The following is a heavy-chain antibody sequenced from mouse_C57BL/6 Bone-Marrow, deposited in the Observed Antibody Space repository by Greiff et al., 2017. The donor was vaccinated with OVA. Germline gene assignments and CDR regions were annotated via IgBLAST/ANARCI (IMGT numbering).Heavy chain of an antibody. Sequence: EVMLVESGGGLVKPGGSLKLSCAASGFTFSSYAMSWVRQTPEKRLEWVATISDGGSYTYYPDNVKGRFTISRDNAKNNLYLQMSHLKSEDTAMYYCAREGWYFDVWGTGTTVTVSS. CDR2: ISDGGSYT. J-gene: IGHJ1*03. V-gene: IGHV5-4*01. CDR1: GFTFSSYA. CDR3: AREGWYFDV.